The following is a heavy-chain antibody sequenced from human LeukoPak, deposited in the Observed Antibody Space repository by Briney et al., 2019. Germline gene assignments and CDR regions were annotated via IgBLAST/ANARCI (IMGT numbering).Heavy chain of an antibody. CDR2: ISAYNGNT. D-gene: IGHD2-2*02. V-gene: IGHV1-18*01. J-gene: IGHJ3*02. CDR1: GYTFTSYG. CDR3: ARTRYCSSTSCYTKNAFDI. Sequence: ASVKVSCNASGYTFTSYGISWVRQAPGQGLEWMGWISAYNGNTNYAQKLQGRVTMTTDTSTSTAYMELRSLRSDDTAVYYCARTRYCSSTSCYTKNAFDIWGQGTMVTVSS.